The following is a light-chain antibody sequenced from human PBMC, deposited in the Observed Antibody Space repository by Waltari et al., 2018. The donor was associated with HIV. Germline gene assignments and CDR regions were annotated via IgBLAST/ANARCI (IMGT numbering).Light chain of an antibody. J-gene: IGLJ3*02. CDR1: SGTIARQH. CDR2: END. V-gene: IGLV6-57*03. CDR3: QSYDNNNPTWV. Sequence: FLLTQPHSVSDSPGQTVTISCTPTSGTIARQHVPLYQQRPDRAPTTVIYENDQRPSGVPARFSGSIDRSSSSASLIISGLKTEDEADYYCQSYDNNNPTWVFGGGTKLTVL.